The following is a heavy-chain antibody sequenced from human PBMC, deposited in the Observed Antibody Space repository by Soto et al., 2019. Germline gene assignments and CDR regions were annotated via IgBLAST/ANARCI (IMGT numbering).Heavy chain of an antibody. CDR1: GFTFSNAW. Sequence: GGFLRLSCAASGFTFSNAWMSWVRQAPGKGLEWVGRIKSKTDGGTTDYAAPVKGRFTISRDDSKNTLYLQMNSLKTEDTAVYYCTTDRYCSGGSCYSWGYYYYYMDVWGKGTTVTVSS. V-gene: IGHV3-15*01. D-gene: IGHD2-15*01. J-gene: IGHJ6*03. CDR3: TTDRYCSGGSCYSWGYYYYYMDV. CDR2: IKSKTDGGTT.